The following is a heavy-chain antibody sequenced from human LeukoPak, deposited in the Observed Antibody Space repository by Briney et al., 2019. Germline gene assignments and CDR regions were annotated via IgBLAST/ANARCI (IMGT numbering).Heavy chain of an antibody. J-gene: IGHJ4*02. V-gene: IGHV3-7*01. CDR3: ATRNNFEY. Sequence: GGSLRLSCAASGFTVSSNYMSWVRQAPGKGLGWVANIRFDGSEIGYGDSVEGRFIISRDNSKNSLYLQMNSLRAEDTAVYYCATRNNFEYWGQGTLVTVSS. CDR1: GFTVSSNY. CDR2: IRFDGSEI.